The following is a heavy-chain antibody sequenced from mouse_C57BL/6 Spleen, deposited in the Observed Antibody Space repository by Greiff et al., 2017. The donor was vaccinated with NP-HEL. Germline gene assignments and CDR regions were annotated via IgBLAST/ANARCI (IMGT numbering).Heavy chain of an antibody. Sequence: QVQLQQPGAELVKPGASVKMSCKASGYTFTSYWITWVKQRPGQGLEWIGDIYPGSGSTNYNEKFKSKATLTVDTSSSTAYMQLSSLTSEDSAFYYCARWIYYYGSSYGFAYWGQGTLVTVSA. CDR3: ARWIYYYGSSYGFAY. CDR1: GYTFTSYW. V-gene: IGHV1-55*01. J-gene: IGHJ3*01. CDR2: IYPGSGST. D-gene: IGHD1-1*01.